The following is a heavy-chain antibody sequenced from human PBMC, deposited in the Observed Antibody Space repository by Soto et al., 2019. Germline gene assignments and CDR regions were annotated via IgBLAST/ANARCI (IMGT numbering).Heavy chain of an antibody. V-gene: IGHV5-10-1*01. D-gene: IGHD6-19*01. CDR3: ARRGWSNNWFDP. CDR2: IDPSDSYT. CDR1: GYSFTSYW. Sequence: GESLKISCKGSGYSFTSYWISWVRQTPGKGLEWMGRIDPSDSYTNYSPSFQGHVTISADKSISTAYLQWSSLKASDTAMYYCARRGWSNNWFDPWGQGTLVTVSS. J-gene: IGHJ5*02.